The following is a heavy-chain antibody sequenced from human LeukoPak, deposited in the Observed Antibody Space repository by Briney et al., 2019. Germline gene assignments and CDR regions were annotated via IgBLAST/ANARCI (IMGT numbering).Heavy chain of an antibody. CDR2: IYTSGTT. D-gene: IGHD1-26*01. Sequence: PSETLSLTCTVSGGSVSSGSYFWSWIRQPAGKGLEWIGRIYTSGTTNYNPSLKSRVTISVDTSKNQFSLKLSSVTAADTAVYYCARGNSRMLGYWGQGTLVTVSS. CDR1: GGSVSSGSYF. J-gene: IGHJ4*02. CDR3: ARGNSRMLGY. V-gene: IGHV4-61*10.